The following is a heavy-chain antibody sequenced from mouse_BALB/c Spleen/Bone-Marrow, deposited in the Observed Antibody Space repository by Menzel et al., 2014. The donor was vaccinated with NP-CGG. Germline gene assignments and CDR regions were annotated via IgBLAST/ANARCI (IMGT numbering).Heavy chain of an antibody. CDR2: SRNKAKHHTT. CDR1: GFTFSDFY. Sequence: DVHLVESGGGLVQPGDSLRLSCATSGFTFSDFYMEWVRQPPGKRLEWIAASRNKAKHHTTEYSASVKGRFIVSRDTSQSILYLQMNALRAEDTAIYYCARDVGYVNYFVYWGQGTLVTVSA. J-gene: IGHJ3*01. CDR3: ARDVGYVNYFVY. V-gene: IGHV7-1*02. D-gene: IGHD2-10*02.